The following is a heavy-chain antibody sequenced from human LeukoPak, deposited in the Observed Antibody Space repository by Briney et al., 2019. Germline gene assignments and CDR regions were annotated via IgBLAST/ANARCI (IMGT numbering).Heavy chain of an antibody. D-gene: IGHD6-13*01. Sequence: ASVKVSCKASGYTFTGYYMHWVRQAPGQGLEWMGRITPNSGDTNYAEKVQGRVTMTRDTSMSTAYMEPSRVRSDDTAVYYCARVGFSSSYSDLDYWGQGTLVTVSS. V-gene: IGHV1-2*06. CDR1: GYTFTGYY. CDR2: ITPNSGDT. CDR3: ARVGFSSSYSDLDY. J-gene: IGHJ4*02.